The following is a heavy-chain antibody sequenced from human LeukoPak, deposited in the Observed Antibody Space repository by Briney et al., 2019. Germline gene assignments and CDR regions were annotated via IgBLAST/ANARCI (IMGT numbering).Heavy chain of an antibody. CDR2: MNPNSGNT. V-gene: IGHV1-8*02. Sequence: GASVKVSCKASGYTFTSYDINWVRQATGQGLEWMGWMNPNSGNTGYAQKLQGRVTMTTDTSTSTAYMELRSLRSDDTAVYYCARDWGNIVVVVADLAFDIWGQGTMVTVSS. CDR3: ARDWGNIVVVVADLAFDI. D-gene: IGHD2-15*01. CDR1: GYTFTSYD. J-gene: IGHJ3*02.